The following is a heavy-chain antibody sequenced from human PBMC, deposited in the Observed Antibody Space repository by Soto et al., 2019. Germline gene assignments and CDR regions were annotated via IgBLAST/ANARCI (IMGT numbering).Heavy chain of an antibody. CDR2: IIPILGVV. Sequence: QVQLVQSGAEVKKPGSSVEVSCKAAGGTFSSYSLTWVRQAPGQGLEWMGRIIPILGVVNYAQKFQGRVTITADKSTSTAHMELRSLTSEDTAKYYCATATDSSGYQNWFDPWGQGTLVTVSS. D-gene: IGHD3-22*01. V-gene: IGHV1-69*02. J-gene: IGHJ5*02. CDR3: ATATDSSGYQNWFDP. CDR1: GGTFSSYS.